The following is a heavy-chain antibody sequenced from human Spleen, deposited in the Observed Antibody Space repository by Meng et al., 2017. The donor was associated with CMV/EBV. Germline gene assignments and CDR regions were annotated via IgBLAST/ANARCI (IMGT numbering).Heavy chain of an antibody. Sequence: ASVKVSCKASGYTFTGYYMHWVRQAPGQGLEWMGWINANSGDTNYAVNFQGRVTMTRDTSITTAYMELSRLRSDDTAVYYCARVPIEAGTTVDFDYWGQGTLVTVSS. CDR3: ARVPIEAGTTVDFDY. CDR1: GYTFTGYY. V-gene: IGHV1-2*02. CDR2: INANSGDT. J-gene: IGHJ4*02. D-gene: IGHD1-7*01.